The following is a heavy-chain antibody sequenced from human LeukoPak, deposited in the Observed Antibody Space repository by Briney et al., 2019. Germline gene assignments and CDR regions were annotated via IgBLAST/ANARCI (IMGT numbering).Heavy chain of an antibody. CDR2: IYSGGST. D-gene: IGHD2-2*01. J-gene: IGHJ3*02. V-gene: IGHV3-66*01. CDR3: ARDDWSSLSSFDI. CDR1: GFTVSSNY. Sequence: GGSLRLSCAASGFTVSSNYMSWVRQAPGKGLEWVSVIYSGGSTYYADSVKGGFTISRDNSKKALYLQMNRMSAEDAAEYYCARDDWSSLSSFDIWGQGTMVTVSS.